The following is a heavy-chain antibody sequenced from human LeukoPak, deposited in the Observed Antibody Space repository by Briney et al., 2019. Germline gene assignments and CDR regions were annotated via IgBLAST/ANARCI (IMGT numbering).Heavy chain of an antibody. CDR2: VSICNDNT. V-gene: IGHV1-18*01. CDR3: ARTGHYQFDS. Sequence: ASVKVSCRASGYRFTDYDFSWVRQAPGQGLEWLGWVSICNDNTNYAREFEDRIAMTTDISTSTAYMELKSLTSDDTAVYFCARTGHYQFDSWGQGTLVTVSS. CDR1: GYRFTDYD. J-gene: IGHJ4*02. D-gene: IGHD3-9*01.